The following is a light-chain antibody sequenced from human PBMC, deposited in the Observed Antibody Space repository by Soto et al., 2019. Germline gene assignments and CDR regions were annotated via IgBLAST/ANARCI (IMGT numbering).Light chain of an antibody. CDR1: QSVSSSY. Sequence: EIVFTPSPGTLSLSPGERAPLSCRPSQSVSSSYLDWYQQPPGKAPRLLIYGASSRATGIPERFSGSASGTDSTLTISRLEPEDFAVYYCQQYGSSPITFGQGTRLEIK. J-gene: IGKJ5*01. V-gene: IGKV3-20*01. CDR2: GAS. CDR3: QQYGSSPIT.